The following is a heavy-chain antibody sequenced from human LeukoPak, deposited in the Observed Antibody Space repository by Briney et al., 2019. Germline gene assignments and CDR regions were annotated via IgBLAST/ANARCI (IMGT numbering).Heavy chain of an antibody. V-gene: IGHV4-30-2*01. Sequence: SQTLSLTCAVSGGSISSGGYSWSWIRQPPGKGLEWIGYIYHSGSTYYNPSLKSRVTISVDRSKYQFSLKLSSVTAADTAVYYCARVVSVVVPAAWGDYGMDVWGKGTTVTVSS. CDR1: GGSISSGGYS. CDR3: ARVVSVVVPAAWGDYGMDV. CDR2: IYHSGST. J-gene: IGHJ6*04. D-gene: IGHD2-2*01.